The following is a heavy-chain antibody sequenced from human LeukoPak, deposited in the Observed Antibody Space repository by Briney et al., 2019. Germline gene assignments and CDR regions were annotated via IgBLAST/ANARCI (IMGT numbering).Heavy chain of an antibody. CDR2: ICTSGST. D-gene: IGHD2-2*01. CDR1: GGSISSGSYY. CDR3: ARGRVPVYCSSASCYGPVNY. V-gene: IGHV4-61*02. Sequence: KASETVSLTCTVSGGSISSGSYYWSWIRQPAGKGLEWIGRICTSGSTNYNPSPKSRVTISVDTSKNQFSLKLSSVTAADTAVYYCARGRVPVYCSSASCYGPVNYWGQGTLVTVSS. J-gene: IGHJ4*02.